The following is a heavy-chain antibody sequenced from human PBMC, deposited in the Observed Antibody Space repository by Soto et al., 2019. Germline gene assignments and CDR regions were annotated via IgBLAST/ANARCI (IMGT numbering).Heavy chain of an antibody. CDR3: ARDLRAAAAPNWFDP. CDR2: ISSSSSYI. J-gene: IGHJ5*02. D-gene: IGHD6-13*01. V-gene: IGHV3-21*01. CDR1: GFAFSSYS. Sequence: PGGSLRLSCAASGFAFSSYSMNWVRQAPGKGLEWVSSISSSSSYIYYADSVKGRFTISRDNAKNSLYLQMNSLRAEDTAVYYCARDLRAAAAPNWFDPWGQGTLVTVSS.